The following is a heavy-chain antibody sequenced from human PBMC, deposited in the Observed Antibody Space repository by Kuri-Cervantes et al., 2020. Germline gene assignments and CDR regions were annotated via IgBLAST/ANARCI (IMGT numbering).Heavy chain of an antibody. CDR2: IYSGGST. J-gene: IGHJ4*02. Sequence: GESLKISCAASGFTVSSNYMSWVRQAPGKGLEWVSVIYSGGSTYYADSVKGRFTISRDNSKNTLYLQMNSLRAEDTAVYYCARGALQWELLTGYFDYWGQGTLVTVSS. CDR1: GFTVSSNY. D-gene: IGHD1-26*01. V-gene: IGHV3-53*01. CDR3: ARGALQWELLTGYFDY.